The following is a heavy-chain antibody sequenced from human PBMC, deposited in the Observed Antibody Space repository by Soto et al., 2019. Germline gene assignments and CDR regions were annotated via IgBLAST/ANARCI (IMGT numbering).Heavy chain of an antibody. J-gene: IGHJ5*02. CDR3: AKDLLYYDFWSGFEDWFDP. V-gene: IGHV3-23*01. CDR2: ISGSGGST. Sequence: GGSLRLSCAASGFTFSSYAMSWVRQAPGKGLEWVSAISGSGGSTYYADSVKGRFTISRDNSKNTLYLKMNSLRAEDTAVYYCAKDLLYYDFWSGFEDWFDPWGQGTLVTVSS. CDR1: GFTFSSYA. D-gene: IGHD3-3*01.